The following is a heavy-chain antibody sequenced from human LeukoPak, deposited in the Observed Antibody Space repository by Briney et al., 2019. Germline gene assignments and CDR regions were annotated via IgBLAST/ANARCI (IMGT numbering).Heavy chain of an antibody. J-gene: IGHJ3*02. Sequence: GGSLRLSCAASGFTFSSYAMHWVRQAPGKGLEWVAVISYDGSNKYYADSVKGRFTISRDNSKNTLYLQMNSLRAEDTAVYYCARDFQDYYDSSGGFDIWGQGTMVTVSS. CDR1: GFTFSSYA. CDR3: ARDFQDYYDSSGGFDI. V-gene: IGHV3-30-3*01. D-gene: IGHD3-22*01. CDR2: ISYDGSNK.